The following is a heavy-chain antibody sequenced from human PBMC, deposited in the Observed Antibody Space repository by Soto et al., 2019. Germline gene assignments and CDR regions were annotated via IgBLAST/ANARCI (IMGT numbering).Heavy chain of an antibody. CDR2: ISSSSTI. Sequence: GGSLRLSCAASGFTFSSYSMNWVRQAPGKGLEWVSYISSSSTIYYADSVKGRFTISRDNAKNSLYLQMNSLRDEDTAVYYCARDLGAGTRSPAFDYWGQGTLVTVSS. D-gene: IGHD6-19*01. J-gene: IGHJ4*02. CDR3: ARDLGAGTRSPAFDY. CDR1: GFTFSSYS. V-gene: IGHV3-48*02.